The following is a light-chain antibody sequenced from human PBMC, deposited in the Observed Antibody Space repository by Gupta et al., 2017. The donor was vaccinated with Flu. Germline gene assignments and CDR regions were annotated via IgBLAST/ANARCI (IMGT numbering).Light chain of an antibody. CDR3: QQYNSYPYT. Sequence: GDRVTITCPASQSISSWLAWYQQKPGKAPKLLIYKASSLESGVPSRFSGSGSGTEFTLTISSLQPDDFATYYCQQYNSYPYTFGQGTKLEIK. CDR1: QSISSW. J-gene: IGKJ2*01. CDR2: KAS. V-gene: IGKV1-5*03.